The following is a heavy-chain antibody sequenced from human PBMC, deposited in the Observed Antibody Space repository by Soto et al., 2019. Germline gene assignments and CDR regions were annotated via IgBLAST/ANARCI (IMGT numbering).Heavy chain of an antibody. V-gene: IGHV1-2*02. CDR3: ARESGGATATLDYYYFYMDV. CDR2: MNPNSGDT. CDR1: GYRFSDYY. J-gene: IGHJ6*03. D-gene: IGHD5-12*01. Sequence: QVQLVQSGAEVKKPGASVTVSCKASGYRFSDYYLHWVRQAPGQGPEWMGWMNPNSGDTKYAQKFKGRVTMTRDPSVRTAFMELNWLKSDATAVYYCARESGGATATLDYYYFYMDVWGIGTTVTVSS.